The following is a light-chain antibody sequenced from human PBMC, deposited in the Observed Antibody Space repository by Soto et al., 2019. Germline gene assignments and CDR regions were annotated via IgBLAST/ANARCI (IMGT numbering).Light chain of an antibody. CDR2: NAS. J-gene: IGKJ1*01. CDR3: QQYDSYPET. Sequence: DIQMTQSPSTLSASVGDRVTITCRASQSISTWLAWYQQKPGHAPKLLIYNASSLKSGVPSRFSRSGSGTEFTLTISSLQPDDFATYYCQQYDSYPETFGQGTNVEV. V-gene: IGKV1-5*03. CDR1: QSISTW.